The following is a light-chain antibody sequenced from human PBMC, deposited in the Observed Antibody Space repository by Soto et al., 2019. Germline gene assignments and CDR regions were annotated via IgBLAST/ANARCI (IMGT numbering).Light chain of an antibody. CDR2: DAS. CDR3: QQRCNWHPVT. V-gene: IGKV3-11*01. J-gene: IGKJ4*01. Sequence: EVVLTQSPATLSLSPGERATLSCRASQSVSGCLAWYQQKPGQAPRLLIYDASNRATGIPARFSGSGSGTDFTLTISSLEPEDFAVYYCQQRCNWHPVTFGGGTKVDIK. CDR1: QSVSGC.